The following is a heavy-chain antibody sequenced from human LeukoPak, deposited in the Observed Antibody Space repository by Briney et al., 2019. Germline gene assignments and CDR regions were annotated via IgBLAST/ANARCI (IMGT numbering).Heavy chain of an antibody. D-gene: IGHD3-9*01. CDR2: ISGSGGST. CDR3: ATDDILTGYYSGY. Sequence: GGSLRLSCAASGFTFSSYAMRWVRQAPGKGLEWVSAISGSGGSTYYADSVKGRFTISRDNSKNTLYLQMNSLRAEDTAVYYCATDDILTGYYSGYWGQGTLVTVSS. CDR1: GFTFSSYA. J-gene: IGHJ4*02. V-gene: IGHV3-23*01.